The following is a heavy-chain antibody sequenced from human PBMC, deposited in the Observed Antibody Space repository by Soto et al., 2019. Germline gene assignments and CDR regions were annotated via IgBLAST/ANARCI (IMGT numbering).Heavy chain of an antibody. Sequence: PSETLSLTCTVSGGSISSGDYYWSWIRHPPGKGLEWIGYIYYSGSTYYNPSLKSRVTISVDTSKNQFSLKLSSVTAADTAVYYCARDKGITIFGIGWFDPWVQGTLVTVSS. CDR3: ARDKGITIFGIGWFDP. CDR2: IYYSGST. D-gene: IGHD3-3*01. CDR1: GGSISSGDYY. J-gene: IGHJ5*02. V-gene: IGHV4-30-4*01.